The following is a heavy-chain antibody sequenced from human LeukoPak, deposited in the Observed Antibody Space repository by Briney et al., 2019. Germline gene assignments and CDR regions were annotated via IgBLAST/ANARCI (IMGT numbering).Heavy chain of an antibody. CDR3: ARYNWNDGARYFDY. CDR1: GDSVSSNNIA. D-gene: IGHD1-20*01. Sequence: SQTLSLTCAISGDSVSSNNIAWNWIRLSPSRGLEWLGRTYYKSKWYNDYAVSVKSRININPDTSKNQFSLHLNSVTPEDTAVYYCARYNWNDGARYFDYWGQGILVTVSS. CDR2: TYYKSKWYN. V-gene: IGHV6-1*01. J-gene: IGHJ4*02.